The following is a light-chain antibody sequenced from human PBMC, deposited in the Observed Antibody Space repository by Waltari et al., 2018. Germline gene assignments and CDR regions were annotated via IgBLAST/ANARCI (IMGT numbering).Light chain of an antibody. V-gene: IGLV3-27*01. J-gene: IGLJ2*01. CDR2: KDS. CDR1: VLAKKY. Sequence: SYELTQPSSVSVSPGPTARITCSGDVLAKKYARWFQQKPGQAPVLVIYKDSERPSGIPERFSGSSSGTTVTLTISGAQVEDEADYYCYSAADNNVVFGGGTKLTVL. CDR3: YSAADNNVV.